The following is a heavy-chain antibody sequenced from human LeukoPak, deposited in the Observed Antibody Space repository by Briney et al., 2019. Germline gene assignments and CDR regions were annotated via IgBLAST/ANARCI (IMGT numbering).Heavy chain of an antibody. CDR3: AKKKKWFGEQMGDYYYSYRDV. Sequence: QPGGSLRLSCAASGFTFSSYGMHWVRQAPGKGLEWVAFIRYDGSNKYYADSVKGRFTISRDNSKNTLYLQMNSLRAEDTAVYYCAKKKKWFGEQMGDYYYSYRDVWGKGTTVTVSS. CDR1: GFTFSSYG. CDR2: IRYDGSNK. D-gene: IGHD3-10*01. J-gene: IGHJ6*03. V-gene: IGHV3-30*02.